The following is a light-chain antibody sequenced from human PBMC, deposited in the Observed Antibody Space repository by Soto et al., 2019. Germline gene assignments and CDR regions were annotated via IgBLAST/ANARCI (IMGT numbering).Light chain of an antibody. Sequence: QSVLTQPASVSGSPGQSITISCTGTSTNVGGYTLVSWFQQHPGKAPKLMIYEGSKRPSGVSHRFSGSKSGNTASLTISGLQAEDGADYCCCSYTGSTSFPWVFGGGTKLTVL. CDR2: EGS. CDR1: STNVGGYTL. V-gene: IGLV2-23*03. J-gene: IGLJ3*02. CDR3: CSYTGSTSFPWV.